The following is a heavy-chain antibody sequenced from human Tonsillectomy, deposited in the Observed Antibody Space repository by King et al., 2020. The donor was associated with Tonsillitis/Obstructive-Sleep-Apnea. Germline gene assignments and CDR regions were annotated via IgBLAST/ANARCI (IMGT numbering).Heavy chain of an antibody. V-gene: IGHV5-51*01. CDR2: IYPGDSDT. CDR3: ARHSGVYGRAFDI. CDR1: GYSFTTYW. J-gene: IGHJ3*02. Sequence: QLVQSGAEVKKPGESLKISCKGSGYSFTTYWIGWVRQMPGKGLQWMGIIYPGDSDTTYSPSFQGQVTISADKSISTAYLQWSSLKASDTAMYYCARHSGVYGRAFDIWGQGTMVTVSS. D-gene: IGHD1-26*01.